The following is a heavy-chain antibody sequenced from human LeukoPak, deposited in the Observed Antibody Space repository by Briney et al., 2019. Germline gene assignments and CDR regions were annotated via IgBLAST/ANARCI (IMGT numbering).Heavy chain of an antibody. CDR1: GGSISSYY. J-gene: IGHJ4*02. D-gene: IGHD3-10*01. Sequence: PSETLSLTCTVSGGSISSYYWSWIRQPPGKGLEWIGCIYYSGSTNYNPSLKSRVTISVDTSKNQFSLKLSSVTAADTAVYYCARRYYGSGSYRDWGQGTLVTVSS. V-gene: IGHV4-59*08. CDR3: ARRYYGSGSYRD. CDR2: IYYSGST.